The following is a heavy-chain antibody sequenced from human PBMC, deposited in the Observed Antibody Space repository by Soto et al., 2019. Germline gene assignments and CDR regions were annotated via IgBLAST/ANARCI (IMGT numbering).Heavy chain of an antibody. D-gene: IGHD6-13*01. CDR1: GGSISSSSYY. CDR3: ARHVSGAAAGTRTDQN. CDR2: IYYSGST. Sequence: SDTLSLTCTVSGGSISSSSYYWGWIRQPPGKGLEWIGSIYYSGSTYYNPSLKSRVTISVDTSKNQFSLKLSSVTAADTAVYYCARHVSGAAAGTRTDQNWGQGTLVTVSS. J-gene: IGHJ4*02. V-gene: IGHV4-39*01.